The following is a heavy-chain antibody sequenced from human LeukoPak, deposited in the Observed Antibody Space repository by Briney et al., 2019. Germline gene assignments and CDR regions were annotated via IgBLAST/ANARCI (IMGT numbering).Heavy chain of an antibody. CDR1: GASISSTDYY. D-gene: IGHD2-2*01. Sequence: PSETLSLTCIVSGASISSTDYYWGWIRQPPGKGLEWIGSVHYIGSTYYNPSLESRVTISEDTSNNQFSLKLRSVTAADTAVYYCVHGGYCSSASCYHWFDPRGQGTLVTVSS. V-gene: IGHV4-39*01. CDR2: VHYIGST. CDR3: VHGGYCSSASCYHWFDP. J-gene: IGHJ5*02.